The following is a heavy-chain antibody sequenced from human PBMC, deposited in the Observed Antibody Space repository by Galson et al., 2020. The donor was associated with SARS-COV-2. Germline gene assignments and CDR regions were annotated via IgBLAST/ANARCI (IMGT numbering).Heavy chain of an antibody. Sequence: GGSLRLSCAASGFTFDDYGMSWVRQATGKGLEWVSGINWNGGGTGYADSVKGRFSISRDNAKNSLYLQMNSLRAEDTALYHCARDISMDSSGYCYVRSAFDIWGQGTMVTVSS. J-gene: IGHJ3*02. CDR2: INWNGGGT. D-gene: IGHD3-22*01. CDR1: GFTFDDYG. V-gene: IGHV3-20*01. CDR3: ARDISMDSSGYCYVRSAFDI.